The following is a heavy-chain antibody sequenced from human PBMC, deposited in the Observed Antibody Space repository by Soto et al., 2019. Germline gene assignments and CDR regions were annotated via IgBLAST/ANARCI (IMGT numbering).Heavy chain of an antibody. Sequence: GGSLTLSCAASGFTFSSYAMHWVRQAPGKGLEWVAVISYDGSNKYYADSVKGRSTISRDNSKNTLYLQMNSLRAEDTAVYYFGAGGFSRDYYYYGMDVWGQGTTVTVSS. J-gene: IGHJ6*02. CDR3: GAGGFSRDYYYYGMDV. CDR1: GFTFSSYA. D-gene: IGHD3-10*01. CDR2: ISYDGSNK. V-gene: IGHV3-30-3*01.